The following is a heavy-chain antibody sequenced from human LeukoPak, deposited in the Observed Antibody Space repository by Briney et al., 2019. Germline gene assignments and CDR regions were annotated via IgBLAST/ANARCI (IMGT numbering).Heavy chain of an antibody. J-gene: IGHJ6*03. V-gene: IGHV3-7*01. D-gene: IGHD2-21*02. CDR3: ARERATAYYFYYYMDV. CDR1: EFTFSNYW. CDR2: IKQDGSEE. Sequence: GGSLRLSCAASEFTFSNYWMSWVRQAPGKGLEWVADIKQDGSEECYVDSVKGRFTISRVNAKNSLFLQMNSLRAEDTAVYYCARERATAYYFYYYMDVWGKGTTVTVSS.